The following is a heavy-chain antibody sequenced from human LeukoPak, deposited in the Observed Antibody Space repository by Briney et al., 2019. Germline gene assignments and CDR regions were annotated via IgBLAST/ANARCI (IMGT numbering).Heavy chain of an antibody. D-gene: IGHD6-13*01. CDR2: IYYSGST. CDR1: GGSISSSSYY. J-gene: IGHJ4*02. CDR3: ASGTELVPFDY. V-gene: IGHV4-39*07. Sequence: SETLSLTCTVSGGSISSSSYYWGWIRQPPGKGLEWIGSIYYSGSTYYNPSLKSRVTISVDTSKNQFSLKLSSVTAADTAVYYCASGTELVPFDYWGQGTLVTVSS.